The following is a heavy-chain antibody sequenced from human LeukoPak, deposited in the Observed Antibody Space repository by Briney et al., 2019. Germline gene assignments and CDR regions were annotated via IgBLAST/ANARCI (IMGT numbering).Heavy chain of an antibody. CDR3: ARGAQTYYDKAPVDY. J-gene: IGHJ4*02. CDR2: INHSGST. Sequence: KSSETLSLTCAVYGGSFSGYYWSWLRQPPGKGLEWIGEINHSGSTNYNPSLKSRVTISVDTSKSQFSLKLNSMTAADTAVYYCARGAQTYYDKAPVDYWGQGTLVTVSS. V-gene: IGHV4-34*01. D-gene: IGHD3-22*01. CDR1: GGSFSGYY.